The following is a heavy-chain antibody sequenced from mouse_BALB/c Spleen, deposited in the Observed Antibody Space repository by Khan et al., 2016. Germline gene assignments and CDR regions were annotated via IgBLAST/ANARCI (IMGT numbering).Heavy chain of an antibody. D-gene: IGHD2-4*01. J-gene: IGHJ2*01. CDR3: ASHEGTTKNTTVYFDY. Sequence: QVRLQQSGAELVKPGASVKLSCKASGYTFTEYIIHWVKQRSGQGLEWIGWFYPGSGSIKYNEKFKDKATLTADKSSSTVYMELSRLTSEYSAVYFCASHEGTTKNTTVYFDYWGQGTTLTVSS. CDR2: FYPGSGSI. CDR1: GYTFTEYI. V-gene: IGHV1-62-2*01.